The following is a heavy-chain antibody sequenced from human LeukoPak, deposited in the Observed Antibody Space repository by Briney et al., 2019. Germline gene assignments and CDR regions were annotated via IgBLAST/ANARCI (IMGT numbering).Heavy chain of an antibody. J-gene: IGHJ3*02. CDR3: AIIYYGSGYDAFDI. CDR2: ISSSSSYI. CDR1: GFTFSSYS. D-gene: IGHD3-10*01. Sequence: GGSLRLSCAASGFTFSSYSMNWVRQAPGKGLEWVSSISSSSSYIYYADSVKGRFTISRDNAKNSLYLQMNSLRAEDTAVYYCAIIYYGSGYDAFDIWGQGTMVTVSS. V-gene: IGHV3-21*01.